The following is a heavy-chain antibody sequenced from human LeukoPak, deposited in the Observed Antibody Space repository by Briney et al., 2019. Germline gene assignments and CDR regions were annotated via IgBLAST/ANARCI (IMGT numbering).Heavy chain of an antibody. CDR3: ANTLPYYYDSSGYYPLDY. D-gene: IGHD3-22*01. J-gene: IGHJ4*02. Sequence: GGSLRLSCAASGFTFSSYAMSWVRQAPGKGLEWVSAISGSGGSTYYADSVKGRFTISRDNSKNTLYLQMNSLGAEDTAVYYCANTLPYYYDSSGYYPLDYWGQGTLVTVSS. CDR1: GFTFSSYA. CDR2: ISGSGGST. V-gene: IGHV3-23*01.